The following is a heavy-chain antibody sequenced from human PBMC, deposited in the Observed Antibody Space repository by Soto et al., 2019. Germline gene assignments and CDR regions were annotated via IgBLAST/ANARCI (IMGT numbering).Heavy chain of an antibody. CDR3: ASGASGFDY. CDR1: GGSISSSSYY. Sequence: QLQLQESGPGLVKPSETLSLTCTVSGGSISSSSYYWGWIRQPPGKGLEWIGSIYYSGSTYYNPSRKSRVAISVATSKNQVSLKLSSVTAADTAVYYCASGASGFDYWGQGTLVTVSS. V-gene: IGHV4-39*01. D-gene: IGHD1-26*01. CDR2: IYYSGST. J-gene: IGHJ4*02.